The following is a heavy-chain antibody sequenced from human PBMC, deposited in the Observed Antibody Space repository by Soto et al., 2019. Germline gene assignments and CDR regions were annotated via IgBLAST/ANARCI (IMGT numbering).Heavy chain of an antibody. V-gene: IGHV3-30*13. CDR3: AREEHSCGSAGTYQQ. J-gene: IGHJ1*01. Sequence: QVQLVEAGGGVVQPGESLRLSCAASGFTFSSSVIHWVRQTPAKGLEWVSAISNDGGSQHYTDSVKGRFTISRHNSKNRLYLQVDRLRPVDTAVYFCAREEHSCGSAGTYQQWGEATLVTVSS. D-gene: IGHD3-22*01. CDR1: GFTFSSSV. CDR2: ISNDGGSQ.